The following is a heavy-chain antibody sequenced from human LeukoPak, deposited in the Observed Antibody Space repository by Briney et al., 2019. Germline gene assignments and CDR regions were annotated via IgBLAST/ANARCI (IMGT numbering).Heavy chain of an antibody. V-gene: IGHV3-7*05. CDR1: GFTFSSSW. CDR3: ARRNGGWEFDY. J-gene: IGHJ4*02. D-gene: IGHD6-19*01. CDR2: IKEDGTEE. Sequence: PGGSLRLSCAASGFTFSSSWMTWVRQAPGKGLEWVAHIKEDGTEEYYVDSVMGRFTISRDNAKNSLDLQMNSLRGEDTAVYYCARRNGGWEFDYWGQGTLVSVSS.